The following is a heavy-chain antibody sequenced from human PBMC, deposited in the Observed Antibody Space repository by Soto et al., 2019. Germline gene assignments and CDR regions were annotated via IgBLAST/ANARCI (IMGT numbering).Heavy chain of an antibody. V-gene: IGHV3-33*08. D-gene: IGHD6-19*01. CDR3: AREPTRGGWPYYYTVRDV. CDR2: IWYDGSNK. J-gene: IGHJ6*04. CDR1: GFTFSNAW. Sequence: GGSLRLSCAASGFTFSNAWINWVRQAPGKGLEWVAVIWYDGSNKYYADSVKGRFTISRDNSKNTLYLQMNSLRAEDTAVYYCAREPTRGGWPYYYTVRDVWGKGTTVP.